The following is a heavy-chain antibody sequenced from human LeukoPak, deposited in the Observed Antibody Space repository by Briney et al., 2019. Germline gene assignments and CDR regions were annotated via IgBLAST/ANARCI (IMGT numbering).Heavy chain of an antibody. CDR3: AKDIQRGPDWYFDL. CDR2: ISWDGGST. CDR1: GFTFDDYA. V-gene: IGHV3-43D*03. J-gene: IGHJ2*01. Sequence: PGGPLRLSCAASGFTFDDYAMHWVRQAPGKGLEWVSLISWDGGSTYYADSVKGRFTISRDNSKNSLYLQMNSLRAEDTALYYCAKDIQRGPDWYFDLWGRGTLVTVSS.